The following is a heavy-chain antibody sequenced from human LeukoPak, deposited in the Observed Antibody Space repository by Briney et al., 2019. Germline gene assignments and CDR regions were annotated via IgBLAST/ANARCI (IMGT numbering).Heavy chain of an antibody. V-gene: IGHV1-69*04. J-gene: IGHJ3*02. Sequence: SVKVSCKASGGTFSSYAISWVRQAPGQGLEWMGRIIPILGISNYAQKFQGRVTITADKSTSTAYMELSSLRSEDTAVYYCASNTMIVVVDAFDIWGQGTMVTVSS. CDR3: ASNTMIVVVDAFDI. CDR1: GGTFSSYA. D-gene: IGHD3-22*01. CDR2: IIPILGIS.